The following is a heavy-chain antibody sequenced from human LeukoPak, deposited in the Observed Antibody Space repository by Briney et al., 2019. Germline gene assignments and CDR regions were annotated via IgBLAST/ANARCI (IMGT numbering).Heavy chain of an antibody. D-gene: IGHD2-21*02. Sequence: PSETLSLTCTVSGGSISSSSYYWGWIRQPPGKGLEWIGSIYYSGSTYYNPSLKSRVTICVDTSKNQFSLKLSSVTAADTAVYYCARPRCGGDCYDNWFDPWGQGTLVTVSS. V-gene: IGHV4-39*01. CDR2: IYYSGST. CDR3: ARPRCGGDCYDNWFDP. J-gene: IGHJ5*02. CDR1: GGSISSSSYY.